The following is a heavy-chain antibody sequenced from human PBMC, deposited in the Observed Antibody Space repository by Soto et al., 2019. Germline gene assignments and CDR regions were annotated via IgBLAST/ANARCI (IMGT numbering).Heavy chain of an antibody. CDR2: ISSSSSTI. Sequence: EVQVVESGGGLVQPXGSLRLSCAASGFTFSSNSMNWVRQAPXKGLEWISYISSSSSTIYADSVKGRFTISRDNAKNSLYLQMNSLRDEDTAVYYCARVIWSGHLTSDLWGQGXLVTVSS. J-gene: IGHJ5*02. CDR1: GFTFSSNS. CDR3: ARVIWSGHLTSDL. V-gene: IGHV3-48*02. D-gene: IGHD3-3*01.